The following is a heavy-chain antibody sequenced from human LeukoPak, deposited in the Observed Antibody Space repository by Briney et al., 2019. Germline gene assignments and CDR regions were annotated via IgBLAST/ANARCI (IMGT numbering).Heavy chain of an antibody. V-gene: IGHV4-59*01. CDR1: GGSINSYY. J-gene: IGHJ4*02. Sequence: SETLSLTCTVSGGSINSYYWSWLRQPPGKGLEWIGYIYYSGSTNYNPSLKSRVTISVDTSKNQFSLKPSSVTAADTAVYYCASTVTPRKYYFDYWGQGTLVTVSS. CDR2: IYYSGST. CDR3: ASTVTPRKYYFDY. D-gene: IGHD4-17*01.